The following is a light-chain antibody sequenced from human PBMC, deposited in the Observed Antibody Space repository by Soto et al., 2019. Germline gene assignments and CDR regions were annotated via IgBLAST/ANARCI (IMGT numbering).Light chain of an antibody. CDR1: SSNIGSDT. V-gene: IGLV1-44*01. Sequence: QSVLTQPPSASGTPGQRVTISCSGSSSNIGSDTVNWYRKLPGTAPKLLIYSNDQRPSGVPDRFSGSKSGTSASLAISGLQSEDEADYYCAAWDDSLNGWVFGGGTTLTVL. J-gene: IGLJ3*02. CDR2: SND. CDR3: AAWDDSLNGWV.